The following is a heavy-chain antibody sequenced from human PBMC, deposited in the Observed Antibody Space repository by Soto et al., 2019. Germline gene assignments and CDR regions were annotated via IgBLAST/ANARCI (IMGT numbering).Heavy chain of an antibody. CDR1: GGTLSSYA. D-gene: IGHD3-3*01. CDR2: IIPIFGTA. Sequence: QVQLVQSGAEVKKPGSSVKVSCKASGGTLSSYAISWVRQAPGQGLEWMGGIIPIFGTANYAQKFKGRVTITADESTSTAYMELSSLRSEDTAVYYCASGDYDFWSGPGGGMDVWGQGTTVTVSS. J-gene: IGHJ6*02. CDR3: ASGDYDFWSGPGGGMDV. V-gene: IGHV1-69*12.